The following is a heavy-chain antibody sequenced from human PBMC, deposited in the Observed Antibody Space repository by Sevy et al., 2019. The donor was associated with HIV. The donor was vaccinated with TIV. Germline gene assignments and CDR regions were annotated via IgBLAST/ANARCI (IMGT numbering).Heavy chain of an antibody. Sequence: GGFLRLSCAASGFTFSSYWMSWVRQAPGKGLEWVANIKQDGSEKYYVDSVKGRFTISRDNAKNSLYLQMNSLRAEDTAVYYCARLQRFCSGGSCYVLDYWGQGTLVTVSS. D-gene: IGHD2-15*01. CDR1: GFTFSSYW. CDR2: IKQDGSEK. V-gene: IGHV3-7*01. CDR3: ARLQRFCSGGSCYVLDY. J-gene: IGHJ4*02.